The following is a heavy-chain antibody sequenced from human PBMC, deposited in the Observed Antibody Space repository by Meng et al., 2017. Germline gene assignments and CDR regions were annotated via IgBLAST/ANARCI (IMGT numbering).Heavy chain of an antibody. CDR1: GGSIIGSNG. CDR2: IYHGGST. V-gene: IGHV4-4*02. Sequence: VQFRESVSGLGSPSGNLALPCAVSGGSIIGSNGGGWVRQPPGKGLEWIGEIYHGGSTNYNPSLKSRVTISVDKSKNQFSLKLGSVTAADTAVYYCARVVAATTLFLDYWGQGTLVTVSS. CDR3: ARVVAATTLFLDY. D-gene: IGHD2-15*01. J-gene: IGHJ4*02.